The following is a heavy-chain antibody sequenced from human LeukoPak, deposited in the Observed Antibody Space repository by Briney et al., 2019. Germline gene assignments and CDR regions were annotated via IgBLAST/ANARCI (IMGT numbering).Heavy chain of an antibody. Sequence: ASVKVSCTASGYTFTSDGISWVRQAPGQGLEWIGCISAYNVNTNYAQTLPGRVTMTTDTSTSTAYMQLNRLRLHDTAVYYCARDPDAVYSGYDSDWFDPWGQGTLVTVSS. V-gene: IGHV1-18*04. J-gene: IGHJ5*02. D-gene: IGHD5-12*01. CDR1: GYTFTSDG. CDR3: ARDPDAVYSGYDSDWFDP. CDR2: ISAYNVNT.